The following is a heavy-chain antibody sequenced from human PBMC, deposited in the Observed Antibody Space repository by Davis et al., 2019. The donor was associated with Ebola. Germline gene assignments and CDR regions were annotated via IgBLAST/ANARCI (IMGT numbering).Heavy chain of an antibody. CDR2: IKHDGVEK. D-gene: IGHD5-12*01. J-gene: IGHJ4*02. CDR3: ANDDY. V-gene: IGHV3-7*03. CDR1: DFTFRTSW. Sequence: GESLKISCGASDFTFRTSWMSWVRQAPGQGLEWVATIKHDGVEKNYVDSVKGRFVISRDNAKNSLYLQMNSLRAEDTAVYYCANDDYWGQGILVTVSS.